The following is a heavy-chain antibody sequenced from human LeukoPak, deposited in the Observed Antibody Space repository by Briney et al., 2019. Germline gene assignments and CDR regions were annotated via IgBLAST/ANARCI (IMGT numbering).Heavy chain of an antibody. D-gene: IGHD6-19*01. CDR1: GYTFTSYD. CDR3: AREVAVAGGGFDY. Sequence: ASVKVSCKASGYTFTSYDIHWVRQATGQGLEWMGWMNPNSGNTGYAQKFQGRVTMTRDTSISTAYMELSRLRSDDTAVYYCAREVAVAGGGFDYWGQGTLVTVSS. J-gene: IGHJ4*02. CDR2: MNPNSGNT. V-gene: IGHV1-8*01.